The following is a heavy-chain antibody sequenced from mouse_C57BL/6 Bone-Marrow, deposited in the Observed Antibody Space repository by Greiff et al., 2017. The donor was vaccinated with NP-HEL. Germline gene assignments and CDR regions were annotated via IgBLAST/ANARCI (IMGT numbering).Heavy chain of an antibody. V-gene: IGHV1-81*01. Sequence: VQLQQSGAELARPGASVKLSCKASGYTFTSYGISWVKQRTGQGLEWIGEIYPRSGNTYYNEKFKGKATLTADKSSSTAYMELRSLTSEDSAVYFCERLVITTVVVTDYWGQGTTLTVSS. J-gene: IGHJ2*01. CDR3: ERLVITTVVVTDY. CDR2: IYPRSGNT. CDR1: GYTFTSYG. D-gene: IGHD1-1*01.